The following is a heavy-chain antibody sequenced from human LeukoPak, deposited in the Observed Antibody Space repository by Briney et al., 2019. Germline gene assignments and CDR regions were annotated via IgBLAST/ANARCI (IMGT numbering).Heavy chain of an antibody. D-gene: IGHD2-15*01. J-gene: IGHJ4*02. CDR2: ISTDSRYI. CDR3: AKQLGYCSDGSCYFPY. V-gene: IGHV3-21*04. Sequence: GGSLRLSCAASGFTFSSYSLTWVRQAPGKGLEWVSDISTDSRYIYYADSVQGRFTISRDNSKSTLCLQMNSLRAEDTAVYYCAKQLGYCSDGSCYFPYWGQGTLVTVSS. CDR1: GFTFSSYS.